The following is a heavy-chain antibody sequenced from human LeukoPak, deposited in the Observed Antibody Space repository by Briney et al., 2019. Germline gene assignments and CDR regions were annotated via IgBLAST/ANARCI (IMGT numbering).Heavy chain of an antibody. CDR1: GYTFTGYY. J-gene: IGHJ5*02. V-gene: IGHV1-2*05. CDR3: ARDGCGGDCYSGEDWFDP. Sequence: GASVKVSCKASGYTFTGYYMHWVRQAPGQGLEWMGRINPNSGGTNYAQKFQGRVTMTRDTSISTAYMELSRLRSDDTVVYYCARDGCGGDCYSGEDWFDPWGQGTLVTVSS. D-gene: IGHD2-21*02. CDR2: INPNSGGT.